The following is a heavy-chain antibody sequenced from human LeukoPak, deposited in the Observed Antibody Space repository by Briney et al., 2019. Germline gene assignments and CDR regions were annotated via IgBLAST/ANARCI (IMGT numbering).Heavy chain of an antibody. V-gene: IGHV3-30*03. CDR1: GFTFSSYG. CDR2: ISYDGSNK. D-gene: IGHD2-2*01. J-gene: IGHJ5*02. CDR3: ARGIEVVAAANNWFDP. Sequence: HPGGSLRLSCAASGFTFSSYGMHWVRQAPGKGLEWVAVISYDGSNKYYADSVKGRFTISRDNAKNSLYLQMNSLRAEDTAMYYCARGIEVVAAANNWFDPWGQGTLVTVSS.